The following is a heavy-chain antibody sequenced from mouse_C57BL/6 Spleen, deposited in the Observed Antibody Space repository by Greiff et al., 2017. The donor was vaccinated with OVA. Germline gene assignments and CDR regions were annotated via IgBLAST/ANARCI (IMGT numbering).Heavy chain of an antibody. CDR1: GYSFTNYL. V-gene: IGHV1-54*01. CDR3: ARDWKSDSGGYAG. J-gene: IGHJ3*01. D-gene: IGHD1-3*01. Sequence: QVQLKESGAELVRPGTSVKVSCTASGYSFTNYLIEWVKQRPGQDLEWIGVINPGSGGTNYNEKFKGKATLTADKSSSPAYMQLSSRTSEDSAVYYCARDWKSDSGGYAGWGQRTLVTVS. CDR2: INPGSGGT.